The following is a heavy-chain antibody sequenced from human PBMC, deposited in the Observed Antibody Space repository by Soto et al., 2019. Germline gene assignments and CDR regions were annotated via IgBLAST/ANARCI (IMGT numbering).Heavy chain of an antibody. D-gene: IGHD2-2*01. Sequence: PSETLSLTCAVYGGSFSGYYWSWIRQPPGKGLEWIGKIKHGGSSNYNPSLRSRVSISVDMSKNQFSLRLTSVTAADTAVYYCASARVVPAASGYYYYGMDVWGQGTTVTVYS. CDR3: ASARVVPAASGYYYYGMDV. CDR1: GGSFSGYY. V-gene: IGHV4-34*01. J-gene: IGHJ6*02. CDR2: IKHGGSS.